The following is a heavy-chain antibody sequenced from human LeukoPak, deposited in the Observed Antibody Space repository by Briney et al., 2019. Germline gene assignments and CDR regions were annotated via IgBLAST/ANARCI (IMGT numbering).Heavy chain of an antibody. CDR1: GFTFNSYW. D-gene: IGHD3-9*01. CDR2: VQQEGSKK. Sequence: GGSLRLSCAASGFTFNSYWMSWVRQAPGKGLEWVANVQQEGSKKYYVDSVKGRFTISRDNAKNSVYLQMNSLRAEDTAVYYCAGDISPSLRYFGNDAFDIWGQGTMVTVSS. CDR3: AGDISPSLRYFGNDAFDI. J-gene: IGHJ3*02. V-gene: IGHV3-7*03.